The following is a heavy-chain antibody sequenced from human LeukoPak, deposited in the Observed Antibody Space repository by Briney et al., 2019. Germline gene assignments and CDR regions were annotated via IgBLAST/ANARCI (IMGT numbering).Heavy chain of an antibody. Sequence: GGSLRLSCAASGFTFSSYAMSWVRQAPGKGREWVSAISGSGGSTYYADSVKGRFTISRDNSKNTLYLQMNSLRAEDTAVYYCAKDHRLDQYYDFWSGYYFDYWGQGTLVTVSS. CDR3: AKDHRLDQYYDFWSGYYFDY. J-gene: IGHJ4*02. D-gene: IGHD3-3*01. CDR1: GFTFSSYA. CDR2: ISGSGGST. V-gene: IGHV3-23*01.